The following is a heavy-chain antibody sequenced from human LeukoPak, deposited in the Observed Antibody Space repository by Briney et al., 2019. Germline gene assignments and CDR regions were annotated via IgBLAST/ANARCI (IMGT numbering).Heavy chain of an antibody. D-gene: IGHD6-19*01. Sequence: GGSLRLSCVASGFTFSSYAMHWVRQAPGKGLEWVAVISYDGSNKYYADSVKGRFTISRDNSKNTLYLQMNSLRAEDTAVYYCAKQQWLAPADAFDIWGQGTMVTVSS. J-gene: IGHJ3*02. CDR3: AKQQWLAPADAFDI. CDR2: ISYDGSNK. CDR1: GFTFSSYA. V-gene: IGHV3-30-3*02.